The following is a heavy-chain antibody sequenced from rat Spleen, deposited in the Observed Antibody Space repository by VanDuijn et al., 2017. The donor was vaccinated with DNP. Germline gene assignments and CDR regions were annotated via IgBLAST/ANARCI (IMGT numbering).Heavy chain of an antibody. V-gene: IGHV2-6*01. Sequence: QVQLKESGPGLVQPSQTLSLTCTVSGFSLTSYTVSWVRQPPGKGLEWIAAMSSGGSTYYNSALKSRLSISRDTSKSQVLLQMNSLQTEDTAMYFCARSDYGYNRNWFAYWGQGTLVTVSS. CDR3: ARSDYGYNRNWFAY. D-gene: IGHD1-6*01. J-gene: IGHJ3*01. CDR1: GFSLTSYT. CDR2: MSSGGST.